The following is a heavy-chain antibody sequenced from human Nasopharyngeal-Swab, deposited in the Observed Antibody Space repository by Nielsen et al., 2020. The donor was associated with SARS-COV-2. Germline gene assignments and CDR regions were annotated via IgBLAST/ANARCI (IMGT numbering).Heavy chain of an antibody. J-gene: IGHJ4*02. CDR1: GGSISSYC. D-gene: IGHD5-18*01. Sequence: GSLRLSCTVSGGSISSYCWSWIRQPPGKGLEWIGYIYYSGSTNYNPSLKSRVTISVDTSKNQFSLKMSSVTAADTAVYYCARVEVSDTYELVGYWGQGTLVTVSS. CDR2: IYYSGST. CDR3: ARVEVSDTYELVGY. V-gene: IGHV4-59*12.